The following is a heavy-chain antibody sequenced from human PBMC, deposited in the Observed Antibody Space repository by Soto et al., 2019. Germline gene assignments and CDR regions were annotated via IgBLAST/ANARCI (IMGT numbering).Heavy chain of an antibody. J-gene: IGHJ3*02. CDR1: GFTFSSYT. CDR2: ISGSGEYK. V-gene: IGHV3-21*04. D-gene: IGHD2-8*01. CDR3: AKEDDGWTNGYFDI. Sequence: GGSLRLSCAASGFTFSSYTMNWVRQAPGKGLEWVSSISGSGEYKYYADSVKGRFIIFRDNSLFLQMNSLRSEDTAIYYCAKEDDGWTNGYFDIWGQGTLVTVSS.